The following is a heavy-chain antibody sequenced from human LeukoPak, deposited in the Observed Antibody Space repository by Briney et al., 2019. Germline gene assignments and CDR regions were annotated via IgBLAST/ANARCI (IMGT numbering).Heavy chain of an antibody. CDR2: TFYSGIT. Sequence: SDILSLTFTVSGAPISSYDWSWSGQPPGKGLGGMGYTFYSGITNYKPSLKSRVTISVDPSKNQFSLKLSSVTAADTAVYYCARLMVRGVKANWFDPWGQGTLVTVSS. V-gene: IGHV4-59*08. CDR1: GAPISSYD. D-gene: IGHD3-10*01. J-gene: IGHJ5*02. CDR3: ARLMVRGVKANWFDP.